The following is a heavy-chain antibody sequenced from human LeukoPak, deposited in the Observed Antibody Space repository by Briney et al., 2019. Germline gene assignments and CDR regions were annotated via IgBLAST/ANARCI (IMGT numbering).Heavy chain of an antibody. J-gene: IGHJ4*02. CDR1: GFTFSDSA. D-gene: IGHD4-23*01. CDR2: IRSKTNSYAT. V-gene: IGHV3-73*01. Sequence: GGSLRLSCAASGFTFSDSAIHWVRQASGKGLEWVGRIRSKTNSYATAYAASVKGRFTISRDDSKNTAYLQMDSLKTEDTAVYYCTLYYGGPDYWGQGTLVTVSS. CDR3: TLYYGGPDY.